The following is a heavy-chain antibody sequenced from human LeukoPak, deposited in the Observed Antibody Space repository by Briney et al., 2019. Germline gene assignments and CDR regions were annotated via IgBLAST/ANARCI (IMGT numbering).Heavy chain of an antibody. J-gene: IGHJ6*02. CDR3: ARQYYDFWSGYLSPYGMDV. CDR2: IYPGDSDT. CDR1: GYSFTSYW. V-gene: IGHV5-51*01. D-gene: IGHD3-3*01. Sequence: GESLKISCKGSGYSFTSYWIGWVRQMPGKGLEWMGIIYPGDSDTRYSPSFQGQVTISADKSISTAYLQWSSLKASDTAMYYCARQYYDFWSGYLSPYGMDVWGQGTTVPVSS.